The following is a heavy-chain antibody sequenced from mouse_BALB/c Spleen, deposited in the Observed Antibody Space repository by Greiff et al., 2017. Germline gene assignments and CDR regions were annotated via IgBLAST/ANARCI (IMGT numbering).Heavy chain of an antibody. J-gene: IGHJ3*01. CDR2: IYPGDGDT. D-gene: IGHD3-3*01. V-gene: IGHV1-82*01. Sequence: VQLQQSGPELVKPGASVKISCKASGYAFSSSWMNWVKQRPGQGLEWIGRIYPGDGDTNYNGKFKGKATLTADKSSSTAYMQLSSLTSVDSAVYFCARGEGPNWFAYWGQGTLVTVSA. CDR1: GYAFSSSW. CDR3: ARGEGPNWFAY.